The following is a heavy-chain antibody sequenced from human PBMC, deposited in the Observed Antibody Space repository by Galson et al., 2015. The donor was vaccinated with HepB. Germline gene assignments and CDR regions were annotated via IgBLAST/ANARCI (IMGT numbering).Heavy chain of an antibody. Sequence: SLRLSCAASGFTFSSYAMHWVRQAPGKGLEYVSAISSNGGSTYYADSVKGRFTISRDNSKNTLYLQMSSLRAEDTAVYYCVKDREYDSSGYYSYYFDYWGQGTLVTVSS. D-gene: IGHD3-22*01. V-gene: IGHV3-64D*06. CDR2: ISSNGGST. CDR3: VKDREYDSSGYYSYYFDY. J-gene: IGHJ4*02. CDR1: GFTFSSYA.